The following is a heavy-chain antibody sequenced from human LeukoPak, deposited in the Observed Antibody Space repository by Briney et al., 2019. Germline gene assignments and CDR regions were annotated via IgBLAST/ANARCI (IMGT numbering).Heavy chain of an antibody. D-gene: IGHD6-13*01. CDR2: IYSGGST. CDR3: ARVNHAAAGTSDPDYCYYGMDV. J-gene: IGHJ6*02. V-gene: IGHV3-53*01. CDR1: GFTFSSYA. Sequence: GGSLRLSCAASGFTFSSYAMNWVRQAPGKGLEWVSVIYSGGSTYYADSVKGRFTISRDNSKNTLYLQMNSLRAEDTAVYYCARVNHAAAGTSDPDYCYYGMDVWGQGTTVTVSS.